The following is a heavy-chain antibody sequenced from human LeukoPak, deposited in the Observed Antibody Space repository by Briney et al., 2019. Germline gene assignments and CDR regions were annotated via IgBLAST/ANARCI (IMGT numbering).Heavy chain of an antibody. CDR3: AREIDGSSWYHFDY. CDR1: GYTFTGYY. J-gene: IGHJ4*02. Sequence: ASVKVSCKASGYTFTGYYIHWVRQAPGQGLEWMGRINPKSGGTNYTQKLQGGVTMTRDTSISTAYMELSRLTSDDTAVYYCAREIDGSSWYHFDYWGQGTLVTVSS. CDR2: INPKSGGT. V-gene: IGHV1-2*06. D-gene: IGHD6-13*01.